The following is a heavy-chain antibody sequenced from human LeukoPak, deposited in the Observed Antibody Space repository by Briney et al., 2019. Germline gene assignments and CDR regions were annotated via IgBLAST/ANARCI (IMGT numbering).Heavy chain of an antibody. CDR2: IRSKANSYAT. V-gene: IGHV3-73*01. D-gene: IGHD6-6*01. CDR3: TTLMSGRPDD. J-gene: IGHJ4*02. CDR1: GFTFSGSA. Sequence: GGSLRLSCAASGFTFSGSAMHWVRQASGKGLEWVGRIRSKANSYATAYAASVKGRFTISRDDSKNTAYLQMNSLKTEDTAVYYCTTLMSGRPDDWGQGTLVTVSS.